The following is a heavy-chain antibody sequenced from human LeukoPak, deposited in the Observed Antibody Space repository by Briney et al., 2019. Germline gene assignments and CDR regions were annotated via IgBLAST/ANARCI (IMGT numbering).Heavy chain of an antibody. CDR2: INHSGST. V-gene: IGHV4-34*01. CDR1: GGSFSGYY. D-gene: IGHD4-17*01. CDR3: ARDKTTVTTLRRYDAFDI. J-gene: IGHJ3*02. Sequence: SETLSLTCAVYGGSFSGYYWGWIRQPPGKGLEWIGEINHSGSTNYNPSLKSRVTISVDTSKNQFSLKLSSVTAADTAVYYCARDKTTVTTLRRYDAFDIWGQGTMVTVSS.